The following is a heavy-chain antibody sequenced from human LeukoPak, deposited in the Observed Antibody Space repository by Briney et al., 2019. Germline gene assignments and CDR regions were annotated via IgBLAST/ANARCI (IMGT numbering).Heavy chain of an antibody. D-gene: IGHD6-13*01. V-gene: IGHV4-34*01. CDR1: GGSFSGYY. CDR2: INHSGST. CDR3: ARGVPYSSPAGLYPYFQH. Sequence: PSETLSLTCAVYGGSFSGYYWSWIRQPPGKGLEWIGEINHSGSTNYNPSLKSRVTTSVDTSKNQFSLKLSSVTAADTAVYYCARGVPYSSPAGLYPYFQHWGQGTLVTVSS. J-gene: IGHJ1*01.